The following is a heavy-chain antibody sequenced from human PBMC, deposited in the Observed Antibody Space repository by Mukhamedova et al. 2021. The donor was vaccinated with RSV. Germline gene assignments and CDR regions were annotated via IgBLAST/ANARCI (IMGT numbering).Heavy chain of an antibody. V-gene: IGHV4-34*01. J-gene: IGHJ6*02. D-gene: IGHD3-9*01. CDR3: ARARILTGYSLYYYYGMDV. Sequence: LSLKSRVTISVDTSKNQFSLKLSSVTAADTAVYYCARARILTGYSLYYYYGMDVWGQGTTVTV.